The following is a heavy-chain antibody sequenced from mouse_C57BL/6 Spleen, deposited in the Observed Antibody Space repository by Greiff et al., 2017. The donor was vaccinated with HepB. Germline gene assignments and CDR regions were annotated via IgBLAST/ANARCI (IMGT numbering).Heavy chain of an antibody. D-gene: IGHD1-1*01. CDR2: ISSGSSTI. Sequence: EVKLVESGGGLVKPGGSLKLSCAASGFTFSDYGMHWVRQAPEKGLEWVAYISSGSSTIYYADTVKGRFTISRDNAKNTLFLQMTSLRSEDTAMYYCARRYYGSSYGAWFAYWGQGTLVTVSA. CDR1: GFTFSDYG. CDR3: ARRYYGSSYGAWFAY. V-gene: IGHV5-17*01. J-gene: IGHJ3*01.